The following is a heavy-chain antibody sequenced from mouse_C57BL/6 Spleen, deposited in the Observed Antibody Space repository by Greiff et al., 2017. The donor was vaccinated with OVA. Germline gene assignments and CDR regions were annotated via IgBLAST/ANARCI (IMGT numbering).Heavy chain of an antibody. D-gene: IGHD1-1*01. CDR1: GYSITSGYY. CDR3: ARSYYGSSEGAFDY. J-gene: IGHJ2*01. Sequence: EVQLQQSGPGLVKPSQSLSLTCSVTGYSITSGYYWNWIRQFPGNKLEWMGYISYDGSNNYNPSLKNRISITRDTSKNQFFLKLNSVTTEDTATYYCARSYYGSSEGAFDYWGQGTTLTVSS. V-gene: IGHV3-6*01. CDR2: ISYDGSN.